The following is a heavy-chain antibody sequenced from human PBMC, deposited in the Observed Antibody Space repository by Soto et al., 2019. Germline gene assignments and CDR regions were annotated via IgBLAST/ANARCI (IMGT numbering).Heavy chain of an antibody. CDR2: ISADGSAA. CDR3: TRLASGYYYDDY. Sequence: GGSLRLSCAASQFVFSNSWMHWVRQVPGKGLIWVSRISADGSAATYTDSVKGRFTISRDNTRNTLYLQMNSLRAEDTAVYYCTRLASGYYYDDYWGQGTLDTVS. J-gene: IGHJ4*02. CDR1: QFVFSNSW. V-gene: IGHV3-74*01. D-gene: IGHD3-22*01.